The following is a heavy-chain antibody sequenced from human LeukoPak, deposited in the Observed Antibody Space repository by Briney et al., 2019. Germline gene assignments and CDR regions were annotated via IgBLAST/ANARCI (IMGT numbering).Heavy chain of an antibody. CDR2: ISGSGGSK. CDR1: GLTFSNYA. V-gene: IGHV3-23*01. J-gene: IGHJ5*02. Sequence: PGGSLRLSCAASGLTFSNYALSWVRQAPGKGLEWFSVISGSGGSKYFADSVKGRFTISRDNSQNTVYLQMTSLRAEDTAVYYCARERMRGNWFDPWGQGTLVTVSS. CDR3: ARERMRGNWFDP. D-gene: IGHD2-8*01.